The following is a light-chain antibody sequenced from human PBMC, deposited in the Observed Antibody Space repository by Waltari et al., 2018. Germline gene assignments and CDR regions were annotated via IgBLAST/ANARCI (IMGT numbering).Light chain of an antibody. CDR1: QSLLYSNGYNY. V-gene: IGKV2-28*01. Sequence: DVVMTQSPLSLPVTPGEPASISCRSSQSLLYSNGYNYVNWYLQRPGQSPQLLIYLGSNRASGVPGRFSGSGSGTGFTLKISRVEAEDVGVYYCMQGLHFPLTFGPGTKVDIK. J-gene: IGKJ3*01. CDR2: LGS. CDR3: MQGLHFPLT.